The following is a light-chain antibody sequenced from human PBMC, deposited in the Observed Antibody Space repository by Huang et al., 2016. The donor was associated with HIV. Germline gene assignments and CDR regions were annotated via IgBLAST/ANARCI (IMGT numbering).Light chain of an antibody. CDR3: QQRSNWPTLT. Sequence: EIVLTQSPATLSLSPGVRATLSCRASQSVGSYLAWSQQRPGQAPRLLIYDASNRATGIPARFSGSGSGTDFTLTISRLEPEDFAVYYCQQRSNWPTLTIGGGTKVEIK. V-gene: IGKV3-11*01. CDR1: QSVGSY. CDR2: DAS. J-gene: IGKJ4*01.